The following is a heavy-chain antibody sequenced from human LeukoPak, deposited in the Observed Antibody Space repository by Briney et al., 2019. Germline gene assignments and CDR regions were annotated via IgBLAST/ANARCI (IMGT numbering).Heavy chain of an antibody. CDR3: ARAGGVGARYYLFDY. Sequence: GGSLRLSCAASGFTFSSYSMNWVRQAPGKGLEWVSSISSSSSYIYYADSVKGRFTISRDNAKNSLYLQMNSLRAEDTAVYYCARAGGVGARYYLFDYWGQGTLVTVSS. V-gene: IGHV3-21*01. D-gene: IGHD1-26*01. CDR1: GFTFSSYS. J-gene: IGHJ4*02. CDR2: ISSSSSYI.